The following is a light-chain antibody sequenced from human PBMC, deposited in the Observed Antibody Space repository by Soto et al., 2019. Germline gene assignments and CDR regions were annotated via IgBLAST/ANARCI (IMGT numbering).Light chain of an antibody. CDR1: QSVSSSS. V-gene: IGKV3-20*01. CDR2: VAS. CDR3: QQYGSSTWT. Sequence: EIVLTQSPGTLSLSPGERATLSCRASQSVSSSSLAWYQQKHGQAPRLLIYVASSRATGIPDRFSGSGSGTDFTLTIGRLEPEDFAVYYCQQYGSSTWTFGQGSKVEIK. J-gene: IGKJ1*01.